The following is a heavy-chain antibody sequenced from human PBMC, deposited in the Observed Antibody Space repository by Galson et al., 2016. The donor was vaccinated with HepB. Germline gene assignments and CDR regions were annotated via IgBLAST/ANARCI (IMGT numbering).Heavy chain of an antibody. D-gene: IGHD3-9*01. Sequence: SLRLSCAASGFTFSTYTMNWVRQAPGKGLEWVSSISGSGNNRFYADSLKGRFTISRDNAKNSLSLQMNRLRDEDTAVYYCARSGYTNLDYWGQGTQVTVSS. J-gene: IGHJ4*02. V-gene: IGHV3-21*01. CDR2: ISGSGNNR. CDR3: ARSGYTNLDY. CDR1: GFTFSTYT.